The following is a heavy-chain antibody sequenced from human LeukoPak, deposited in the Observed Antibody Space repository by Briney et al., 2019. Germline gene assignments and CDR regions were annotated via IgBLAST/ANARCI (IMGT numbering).Heavy chain of an antibody. Sequence: GGSLRLSCAASGFTFSSYGMHWVRQAPGKGLEWVAFIRYDGSNKYYADSVKGRFTISRDNSKNTLYLQMNSLRAEDTAVYYCAKSPPPSYDSSGYYSSDFDYWGQGTLVTVSS. CDR1: GFTFSSYG. CDR3: AKSPPPSYDSSGYYSSDFDY. D-gene: IGHD3-22*01. V-gene: IGHV3-30*02. CDR2: IRYDGSNK. J-gene: IGHJ4*02.